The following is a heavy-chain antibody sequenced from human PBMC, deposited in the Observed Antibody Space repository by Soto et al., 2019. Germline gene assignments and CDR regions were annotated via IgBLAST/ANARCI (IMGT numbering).Heavy chain of an antibody. V-gene: IGHV3-53*02. CDR2: IYSGGST. D-gene: IGHD3-3*01. J-gene: IGHJ4*02. CDR1: GFIVSSNY. CDR3: ARGGTIFHDDY. Sequence: EVQLVETGGGLIQPGGSLRLSCAASGFIVSSNYMSWVRQAPGKGLEWVSGIYSGGSTYYADSVKGRFTISRENSKNTLYLQMNSLRAEDKAVYYCARGGTIFHDDYWGQGTLVTVSS.